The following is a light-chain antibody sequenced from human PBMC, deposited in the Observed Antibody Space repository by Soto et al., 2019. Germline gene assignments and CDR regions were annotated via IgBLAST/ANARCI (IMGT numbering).Light chain of an antibody. J-gene: IGKJ1*01. V-gene: IGKV1-16*02. Sequence: DSQLTQSPSSLSASVGDRVTITCRASQDISNNLAWLQQKPGKASESLIYDASTLQGGVPSKFSGSGSGTDFTLTVSSLEPEDFATYYCQQYNSYPWRFGEGPKVDIK. CDR2: DAS. CDR1: QDISNN. CDR3: QQYNSYPWR.